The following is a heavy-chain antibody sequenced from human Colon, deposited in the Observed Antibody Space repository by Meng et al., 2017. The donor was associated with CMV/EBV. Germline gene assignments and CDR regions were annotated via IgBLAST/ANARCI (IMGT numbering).Heavy chain of an antibody. CDR3: ARDARYYVFDI. V-gene: IGHV3-20*04. CDR1: GFTFDDHG. CDR2: IHRNDGST. D-gene: IGHD1-26*01. Sequence: GESLKISCAASGFTFDDHGMSWVRQAPGKGLEWVSGIHRNDGSTRYVDSVKGRFIISRDNAKNSLYLQINSLRAEDTALYYCARDARYYVFDIWGQGTMVTVSS. J-gene: IGHJ3*02.